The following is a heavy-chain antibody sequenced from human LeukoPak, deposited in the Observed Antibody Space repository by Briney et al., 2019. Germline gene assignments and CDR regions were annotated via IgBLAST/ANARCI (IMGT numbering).Heavy chain of an antibody. CDR1: GFTFSTYW. J-gene: IGHJ4*02. CDR3: ARNPVKVLPAVY. V-gene: IGHV3-7*01. Sequence: GGSLRLSCAASGFTFSTYWMSWVRQAPGKGLEWVGNINQDGSDIYYVDSVKGRFAISRDNAKNSLSLQMNSLRADDTAVYYCARNPVKVLPAVYWGQGTLVTVSS. D-gene: IGHD2-2*01. CDR2: INQDGSDI.